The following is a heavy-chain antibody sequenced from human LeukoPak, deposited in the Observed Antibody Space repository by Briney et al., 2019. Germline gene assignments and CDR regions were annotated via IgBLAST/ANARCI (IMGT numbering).Heavy chain of an antibody. D-gene: IGHD3-3*01. CDR1: GYSISSGYY. J-gene: IGHJ4*02. CDR2: IYHSGST. V-gene: IGHV4-38-2*01. CDR3: AGTFGVVIVPDY. Sequence: SETLSLTCAVSGYSISSGYYWGWIRQPPGKGLEWTGSIYHSGSTYYNPSLKSRVTISVDTSKNQFSLKLSSVTAADTAVYYCAGTFGVVIVPDYWGQGALVTVSS.